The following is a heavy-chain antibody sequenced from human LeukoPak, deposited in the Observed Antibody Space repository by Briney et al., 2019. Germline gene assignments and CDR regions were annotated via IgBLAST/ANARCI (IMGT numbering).Heavy chain of an antibody. D-gene: IGHD6-19*01. CDR2: IYYSGST. CDR1: GGSISSYY. Sequence: SETLSLTCTVSGGSISSYYWSWIRQPPGKGLEWIGYIYYSGSTNYNPSLKSRVTISVDTSKNQFSLKLSSVTAADTAMYYCARLGSDFDYWGQGTLVTVSS. J-gene: IGHJ4*02. CDR3: ARLGSDFDY. V-gene: IGHV4-59*01.